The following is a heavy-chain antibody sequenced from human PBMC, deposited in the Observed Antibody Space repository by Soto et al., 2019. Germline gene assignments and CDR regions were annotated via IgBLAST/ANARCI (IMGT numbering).Heavy chain of an antibody. Sequence: ASVKVSCKASGYTFTSYGISWVRQAPGQGHEWMGWISAYNGNTNYAQKLQGRVTMTTDTSTSTAYMELRSLRSDDTAVYYCARDIVVVPAAIGTNWFDPWGQGTLVTVSS. J-gene: IGHJ5*02. V-gene: IGHV1-18*01. CDR1: GYTFTSYG. CDR2: ISAYNGNT. D-gene: IGHD2-2*02. CDR3: ARDIVVVPAAIGTNWFDP.